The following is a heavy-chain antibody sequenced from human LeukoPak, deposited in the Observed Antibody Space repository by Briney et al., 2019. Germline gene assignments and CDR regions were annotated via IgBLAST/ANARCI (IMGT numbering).Heavy chain of an antibody. Sequence: GSLRLSCAASGFTFSSYSMNWVRQAPGKGLEWVSSISSSSSYIYYADSVKGRFTISRDNAKNSLYLRMNSLRVEDTALYYCARLYVDPMTTTSYYFDSWGQGTLVTVSS. CDR2: ISSSSSYI. D-gene: IGHD4-17*01. CDR3: ARLYVDPMTTTSYYFDS. V-gene: IGHV3-21*01. CDR1: GFTFSSYS. J-gene: IGHJ4*02.